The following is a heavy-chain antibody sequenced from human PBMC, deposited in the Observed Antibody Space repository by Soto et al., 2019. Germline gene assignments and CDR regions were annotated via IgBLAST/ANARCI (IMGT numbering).Heavy chain of an antibody. CDR2: IMPIFRAP. D-gene: IGHD2-15*01. CDR1: GGAFSDYA. CDR3: AGWLKGPDIGNYYYGMDV. J-gene: IGHJ6*02. Sequence: QVQLVQSGAEVKKPGSSVKVSCKASGGAFSDYAFSWVRQAPGQGLEWLGGIMPIFRAPDYAQKFQGSVTIAADEFTRTAYMEMNSLRSEDTAVYYCAGWLKGPDIGNYYYGMDVWGQGTTVTVS. V-gene: IGHV1-69*12.